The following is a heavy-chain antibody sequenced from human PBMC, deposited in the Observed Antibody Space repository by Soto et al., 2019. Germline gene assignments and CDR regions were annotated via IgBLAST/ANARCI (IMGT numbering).Heavy chain of an antibody. CDR1: GGTFSSYA. CDR2: IIPIFGTA. V-gene: IGHV1-69*06. D-gene: IGHD3-3*01. CDR3: ARERSSHYDFWSGYSQFDY. J-gene: IGHJ4*02. Sequence: ASVKVSCKASGGTFSSYAISWVRQAPGQGLEWMGGIIPIFGTANYAQKFQGRVTITADKSTSTAYMELSSLRSEDTAVYYCARERSSHYDFWSGYSQFDYWGQG.